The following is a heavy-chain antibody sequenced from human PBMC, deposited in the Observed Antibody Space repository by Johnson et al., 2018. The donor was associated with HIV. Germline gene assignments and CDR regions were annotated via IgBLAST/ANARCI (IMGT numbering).Heavy chain of an antibody. J-gene: IGHJ3*02. Sequence: QVQLVESGGGVVRPGGSLRLSCAASGFIFSSYGMHWVRQAPGKGLEWVAVISYDGSNKYYADSVKGRFTISRDNAKNSLYLQMNYLRVEYTAVYYCARGTVCGGDCYSRAFDIWGQGTMVTVSS. CDR2: ISYDGSNK. CDR1: GFIFSSYG. V-gene: IGHV3-30*03. D-gene: IGHD2-21*02. CDR3: ARGTVCGGDCYSRAFDI.